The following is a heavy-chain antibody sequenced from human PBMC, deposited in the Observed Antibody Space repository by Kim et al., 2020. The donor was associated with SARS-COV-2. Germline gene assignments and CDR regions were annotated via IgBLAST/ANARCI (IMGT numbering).Heavy chain of an antibody. J-gene: IGHJ4*02. D-gene: IGHD3-22*01. CDR2: IYYSGST. CDR3: ARYYYDSSGYYPHWVYFDY. Sequence: SETLSLTCTVSGGSISSYYWSWIRQPPGKGLEWIGYIYYSGSTNYNPSLKSRVTISVDTSKNQFSLKLSSVTAADTAVYYCARYYYDSSGYYPHWVYFDYWGQGTLVTVSS. V-gene: IGHV4-59*13. CDR1: GGSISSYY.